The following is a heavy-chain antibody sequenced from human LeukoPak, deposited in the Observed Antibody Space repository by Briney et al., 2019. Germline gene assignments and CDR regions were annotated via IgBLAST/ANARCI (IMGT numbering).Heavy chain of an antibody. CDR1: GFTFSSYS. CDR3: ARDLGFGELLFGY. CDR2: ISSSSSYI. V-gene: IGHV3-21*01. Sequence: GGSLRLSCAASGFTFSSYSMNWVRQAPGKGLEWVSSISSSSSYIYYADSVNGRFTISRDNAKNSLYLQMNSLRAEDTAVYYCARDLGFGELLFGYWGQGTLVTVSS. J-gene: IGHJ4*02. D-gene: IGHD3-10*01.